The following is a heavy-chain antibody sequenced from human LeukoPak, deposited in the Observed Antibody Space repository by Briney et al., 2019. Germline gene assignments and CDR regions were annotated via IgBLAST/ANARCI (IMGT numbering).Heavy chain of an antibody. J-gene: IGHJ4*02. CDR1: GGSISSYY. CDR2: IYYSGST. CDR3: ARHVGEGFDY. D-gene: IGHD2-21*01. V-gene: IGHV4-59*08. Sequence: PSETLSLTCTVSGGSISSYYWSWIRQPPGKGLEWIGYIYYSGSTNYNPSLKSRVTISVDTSKNQFSLKLSSVTAADTAVYYCARHVGEGFDYWGQGTLVTVSS.